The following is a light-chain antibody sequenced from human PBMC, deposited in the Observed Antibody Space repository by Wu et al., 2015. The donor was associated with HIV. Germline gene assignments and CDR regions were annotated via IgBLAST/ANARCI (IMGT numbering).Light chain of an antibody. CDR1: QNITKY. V-gene: IGKV3-11*01. CDR3: QQRDGWPLT. CDR2: DVV. Sequence: VLTQSPGTLSLSSGQRATLSCRASQNITKYLAWYQQRLGQPPRLLIYDVVNRATGIPIRFTGSGSATDFHLTISSLQPEDSAVYYCQQRDGWPLTFGRGT. J-gene: IGKJ4*01.